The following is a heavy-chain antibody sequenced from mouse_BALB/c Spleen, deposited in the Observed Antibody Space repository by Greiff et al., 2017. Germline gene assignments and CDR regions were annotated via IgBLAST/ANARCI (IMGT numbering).Heavy chain of an antibody. D-gene: IGHD1-1*01. Sequence: QVQLQQSGAELVKPGASVKLSCTASGYTFTSYWMHWVKLRPGQGFEWIGGINPSNGGTNYNEKFKRKATLTVDKSSSTAYMQLSSLTSEDSAVYSCTIASYYYGSRPYAMDYWGQGTSVTVSS. V-gene: IGHV1S16*01. CDR1: GYTFTSYW. CDR3: TIASYYYGSRPYAMDY. CDR2: INPSNGGT. J-gene: IGHJ4*01.